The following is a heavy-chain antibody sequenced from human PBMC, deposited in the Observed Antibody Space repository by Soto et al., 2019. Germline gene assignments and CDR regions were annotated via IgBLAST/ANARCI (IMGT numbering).Heavy chain of an antibody. V-gene: IGHV1-69*06. Sequence: QVQLVQSGAEVKKPGSSVKVSCKASGGTFSSYAISWVRQAPGPGLEWMGGIIPIFGTANYAQKFQGRVTIHADKPRSTAYMELSSLRSEATAVYYCASHHPPNDSTVTPLDYWGQGTLVTVSS. CDR3: ASHHPPNDSTVTPLDY. D-gene: IGHD4-17*01. J-gene: IGHJ4*02. CDR2: IIPIFGTA. CDR1: GGTFSSYA.